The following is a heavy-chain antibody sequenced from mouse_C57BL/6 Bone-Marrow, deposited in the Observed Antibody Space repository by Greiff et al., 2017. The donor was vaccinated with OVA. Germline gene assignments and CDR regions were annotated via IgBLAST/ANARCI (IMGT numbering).Heavy chain of an antibody. CDR2: IDPEDGDT. Sequence: VQLQQSGAELVRPGASVKLSCTASGFNIKDYYMHWVKQRPEQGLEWIGRIDPEDGDTEYAPKFQGKATMTADTSSNPAYLQLSSLTSEDTAVYYCTTSGYYQFDYWGQGTTLTVSS. D-gene: IGHD2-3*01. CDR3: TTSGYYQFDY. J-gene: IGHJ2*01. V-gene: IGHV14-1*01. CDR1: GFNIKDYY.